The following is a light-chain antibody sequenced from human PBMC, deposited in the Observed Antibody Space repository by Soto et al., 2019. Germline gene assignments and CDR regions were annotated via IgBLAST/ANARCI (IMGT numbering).Light chain of an antibody. CDR2: EAS. J-gene: IGKJ4*01. CDR1: RGISSY. CDR3: QQRNNWPLT. Sequence: ETVLTQSPATLSLSPGERATLSCRASRGISSYLGWYQQKPGQPPRLLIYEASNRATGIPARFSGSGSGTDFTLTISSLEPEDFEVYYCQQRNNWPLTFGGGTKVESK. V-gene: IGKV3-11*01.